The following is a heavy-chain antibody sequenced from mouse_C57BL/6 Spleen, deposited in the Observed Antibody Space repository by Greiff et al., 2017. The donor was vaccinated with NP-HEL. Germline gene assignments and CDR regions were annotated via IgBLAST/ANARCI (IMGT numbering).Heavy chain of an antibody. CDR1: GYTFTSYW. J-gene: IGHJ2*01. Sequence: VQLQQPGAELVKPGASVKLSCKASGYTFTSYWMHWVKQRPGQGLEWIGMIHPNSGSTNYNEKFKSKATLTVDKSSSTAYMQLSSLTTEDSAVYYCARFYYSSSSPYYFYYWGKGTTLTVSA. CDR3: ARFYYSSSSPYYFYY. CDR2: IHPNSGST. D-gene: IGHD1-1*01. V-gene: IGHV1-64*01.